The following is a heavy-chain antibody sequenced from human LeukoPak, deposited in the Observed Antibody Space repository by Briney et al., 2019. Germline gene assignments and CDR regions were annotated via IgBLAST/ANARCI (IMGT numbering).Heavy chain of an antibody. D-gene: IGHD1-1*01. CDR2: INYGGDT. Sequence: SETLSLTCGVDGGSFSGYDWSWVRQPPGKGLEWIGEINYGGDTNYNPSLKSRVTISVDTSKNQFSLKVRSVTAADTAVYFCARGLGWKVTPMGLFYMDVWVEAATVTVSS. J-gene: IGHJ6*03. CDR3: ARGLGWKVTPMGLFYMDV. CDR1: GGSFSGYD. V-gene: IGHV4-34*01.